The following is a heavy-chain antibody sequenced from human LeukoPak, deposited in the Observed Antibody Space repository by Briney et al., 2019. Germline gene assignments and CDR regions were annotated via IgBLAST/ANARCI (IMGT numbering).Heavy chain of an antibody. V-gene: IGHV3-30-3*01. J-gene: IGHJ3*02. CDR1: GFTFNSYS. D-gene: IGHD6-6*01. Sequence: GGSLRLSCAASGFTFNSYSMHWVRQAPGKGLEWVTAISDDETYKFYADSVKGRFTISRDNSKNTLYLQMNSLRAEDTAVYYCARDGSNGIAARPRFAFDIWGQGTMVTVSS. CDR3: ARDGSNGIAARPRFAFDI. CDR2: ISDDETYK.